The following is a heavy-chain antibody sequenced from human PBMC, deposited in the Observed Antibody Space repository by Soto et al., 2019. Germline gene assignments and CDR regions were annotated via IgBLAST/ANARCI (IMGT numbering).Heavy chain of an antibody. CDR2: VHPNSGGT. CDR3: ARARRSSGYYYGY. J-gene: IGHJ4*02. Sequence: ASVKVSCKASGYTFSVYHMHWVRQAPGQGLEWMGWVHPNSGGTNYAQSFEGRVTMTRDTSINTAYMELSRLTSDDTAVYYCARARRSSGYYYGYWGQGTPVTLSS. CDR1: GYTFSVYH. D-gene: IGHD3-22*01. V-gene: IGHV1-2*02.